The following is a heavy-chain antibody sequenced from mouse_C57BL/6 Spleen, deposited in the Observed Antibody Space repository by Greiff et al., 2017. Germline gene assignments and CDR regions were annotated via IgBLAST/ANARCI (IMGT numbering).Heavy chain of an antibody. CDR3: ARSYYDYFDY. CDR1: GYSFTGYY. V-gene: IGHV1-42*01. D-gene: IGHD2-4*01. CDR2: INPSTGGT. Sequence: EVQLQQSGPELVKPGASVKISCKASGYSFTGYYMNWVKQSPEKSLEWIGEINPSTGGTTYNQKFKAKATLTVDKSSSTAYMQLKSLTSEDSAVYYCARSYYDYFDYWGQGTTLTVSS. J-gene: IGHJ2*01.